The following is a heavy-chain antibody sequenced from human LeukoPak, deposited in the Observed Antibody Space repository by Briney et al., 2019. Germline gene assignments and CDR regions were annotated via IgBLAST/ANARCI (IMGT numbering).Heavy chain of an antibody. Sequence: GESLKISCKVSGYSFTSYWIGWVRQMPGKGLEWMGIIYPGDSDTRYSPSLQGQVTISVDTSIGTAYLQWSSLKASDTAMYYCARCVPEGTTTGFDYWGQGTLVTVSS. CDR3: ARCVPEGTTTGFDY. CDR2: IYPGDSDT. J-gene: IGHJ4*02. CDR1: GYSFTSYW. V-gene: IGHV5-51*01. D-gene: IGHD1-7*01.